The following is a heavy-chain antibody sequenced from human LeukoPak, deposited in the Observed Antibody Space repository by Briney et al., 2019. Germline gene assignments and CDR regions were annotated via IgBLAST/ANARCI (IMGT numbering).Heavy chain of an antibody. J-gene: IGHJ4*02. Sequence: GESLKISCKGSGYSFTSYWIGWVRQMPGKGLEWMGIIYPGDSDTRYSPSFQGQVTISADKSISTAYLQWSSLKASDTATYYCARRTYYYGSGSYFSFDYWGQGTLVTVSS. CDR1: GYSFTSYW. D-gene: IGHD3-10*01. CDR3: ARRTYYYGSGSYFSFDY. V-gene: IGHV5-51*01. CDR2: IYPGDSDT.